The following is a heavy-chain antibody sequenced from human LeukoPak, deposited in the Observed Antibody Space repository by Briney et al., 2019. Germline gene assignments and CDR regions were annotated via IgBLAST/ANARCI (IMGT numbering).Heavy chain of an antibody. J-gene: IGHJ4*02. CDR3: ARDQGVATGSDY. CDR2: ISSSSSYT. V-gene: IGHV3-11*06. Sequence: GGSLRLSCAPSGFTFSDYYMSWIRQAPGKGREWVSYISSSSSYTNYADSVKGRFTISRDNAKNSLYLQMNSLRAEDTAVYYCARDQGVATGSDYWGQGTLVTVSS. CDR1: GFTFSDYY. D-gene: IGHD5-12*01.